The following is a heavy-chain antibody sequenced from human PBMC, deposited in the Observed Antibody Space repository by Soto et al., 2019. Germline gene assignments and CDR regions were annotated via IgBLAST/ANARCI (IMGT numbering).Heavy chain of an antibody. V-gene: IGHV3-74*01. CDR2: INSDGSRT. CDR3: ARIGTGYYYMDV. CDR1: GFTFSTYW. D-gene: IGHD1-1*01. J-gene: IGHJ6*03. Sequence: EVQLVESGGGLVQPGGSLRLSCAASGFTFSTYWMHWVRQAPGEGLRWVSRINSDGSRTTYADSVKGRITISRDNAKNTVYLQMNSPSAEDTAVYYCARIGTGYYYMDVWGKGTTVTVSS.